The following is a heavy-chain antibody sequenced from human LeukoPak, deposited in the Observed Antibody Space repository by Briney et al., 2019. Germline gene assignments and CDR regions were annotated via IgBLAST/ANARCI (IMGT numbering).Heavy chain of an antibody. CDR3: AGDPTDTAMVTGTN. Sequence: PSETLSLACAVYGGSFSGYYWSWIRQPPGKGLEWIGEINHSGSTNYNPSLKSRVTISVDTSKNQFSLKLSSVTAADTAVYYCAGDPTDTAMVTGTNWGQGTLVTVSS. D-gene: IGHD5-18*01. CDR1: GGSFSGYY. J-gene: IGHJ4*02. V-gene: IGHV4-34*01. CDR2: INHSGST.